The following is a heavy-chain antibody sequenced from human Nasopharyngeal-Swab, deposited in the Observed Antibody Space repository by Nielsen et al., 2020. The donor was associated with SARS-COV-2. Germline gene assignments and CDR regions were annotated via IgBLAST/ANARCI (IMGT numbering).Heavy chain of an antibody. CDR3: ARDVEEWLVVPSLSFDH. CDR2: ISIYNADR. Sequence: WVRQAPGQGLEWMGWISIYNADRNYAEKFQGRVSMTTDTSTTTAFMELTSLRSDDTAVYYCARDVEEWLVVPSLSFDHWGQGTLVTVS. J-gene: IGHJ4*02. V-gene: IGHV1-18*01. D-gene: IGHD5-18*01.